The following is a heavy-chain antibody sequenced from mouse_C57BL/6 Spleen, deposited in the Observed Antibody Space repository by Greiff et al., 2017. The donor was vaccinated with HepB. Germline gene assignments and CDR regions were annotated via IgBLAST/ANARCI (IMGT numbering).Heavy chain of an antibody. V-gene: IGHV7-3*01. CDR2: IRNKANGYTT. Sequence: EVQGVESGGGLVQPGGSLSLSCAASGFTFTDYYMSWVRQPPGKALEWLGFIRNKANGYTTEYSASVKGRFTISRDNSQSILYLQMNALRAEDSATYYCASSPDYYGSSYEAYWGQGTLVTVSA. J-gene: IGHJ3*01. D-gene: IGHD1-1*01. CDR1: GFTFTDYY. CDR3: ASSPDYYGSSYEAY.